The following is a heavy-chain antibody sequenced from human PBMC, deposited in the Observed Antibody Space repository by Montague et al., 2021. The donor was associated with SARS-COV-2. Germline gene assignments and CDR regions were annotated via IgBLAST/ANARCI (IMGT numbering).Heavy chain of an antibody. J-gene: IGHJ6*02. D-gene: IGHD6-13*01. V-gene: IGHV4-39*07. Sequence: SETLSLTCTVSGGSISSSSYYWGWIRQPPGKGLEWFGSMYYSGXTXYXXXXKXRVTISVDTSKNQFSLKLSSVTAADTAVYYCARVGRQQLVRLSGMDVWGQGTTVTVSS. CDR3: ARVGRQQLVRLSGMDV. CDR2: MYYSGXT. CDR1: GGSISSSSYY.